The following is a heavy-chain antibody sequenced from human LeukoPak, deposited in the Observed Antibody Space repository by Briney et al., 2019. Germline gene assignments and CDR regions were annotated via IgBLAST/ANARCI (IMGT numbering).Heavy chain of an antibody. CDR3: ARARRRFDP. CDR1: GGPFSGYY. Sequence: SETLSLTCAVHGGPFSGYYWSWIRQPPGQGLEWIGEINHSGSTNYNPSLKSRVTISVDTSKNQFSLKLSSVTAADTAVYYCARARRRFDPWGQGTLVTVSS. CDR2: INHSGST. J-gene: IGHJ5*02. V-gene: IGHV4-34*01.